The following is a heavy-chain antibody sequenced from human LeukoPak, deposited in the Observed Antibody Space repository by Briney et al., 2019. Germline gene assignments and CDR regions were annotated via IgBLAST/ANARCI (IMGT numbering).Heavy chain of an antibody. CDR1: GCTFSSYA. V-gene: IGHV3-30*04. J-gene: IGHJ4*02. CDR2: ISYDGGNK. Sequence: GGSLRLSWAAAGCTFSSYAVHWVRQAPGKGLGWVAVISYDGGNKYYADSVRGPFTISRDNPKNTLYLQMNSLRAEDTAVYYCAKDRSKAYYGDEFDFWGQGTLVTVSS. CDR3: AKDRSKAYYGDEFDF. D-gene: IGHD4-17*01.